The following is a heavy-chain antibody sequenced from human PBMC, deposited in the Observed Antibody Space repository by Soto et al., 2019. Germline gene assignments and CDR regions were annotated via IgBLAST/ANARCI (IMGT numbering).Heavy chain of an antibody. J-gene: IGHJ4*02. V-gene: IGHV3-48*03. CDR3: AREVGYYDSSGYYSAFDY. CDR2: ISGSGSTI. CDR1: GFIFSSYE. D-gene: IGHD3-22*01. Sequence: PGGSLRLSCAASGFIFSSYEMNWVRQAPGKGLEWVSSISGSGSTIYYADSVRGRFTISRDNAKNSLYLQMNSLRAEDTSVYYCAREVGYYDSSGYYSAFDYWGQGTLVTVSS.